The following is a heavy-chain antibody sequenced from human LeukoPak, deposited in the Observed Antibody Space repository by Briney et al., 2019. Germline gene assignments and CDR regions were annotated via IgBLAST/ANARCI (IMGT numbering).Heavy chain of an antibody. J-gene: IGHJ5*02. CDR1: GGSVRGYY. CDR2: IYSSGST. D-gene: IGHD3-10*01. CDR3: ARKRVRGSWFDP. Sequence: PSETLSLTCNVSGGSVRGYYWSWLRQPPGKGLEWIGYIYSSGSTNYNPSLKSRVTISVDTSKNQFSLKLSSVTAADTAVYYCARKRVRGSWFDPWGQGTLVTVSS. V-gene: IGHV4-59*02.